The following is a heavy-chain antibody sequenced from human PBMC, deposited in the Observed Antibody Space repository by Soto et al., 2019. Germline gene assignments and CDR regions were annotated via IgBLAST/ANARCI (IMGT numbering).Heavy chain of an antibody. J-gene: IGHJ3*02. CDR3: ARDQSRRFPNAFDI. CDR2: IYYSGST. V-gene: IGHV4-30-4*01. Sequence: SETLSLTCTVSGGSISSGDYYWSWIRQSPGKGLEWIGYIYYSGSTYYNPSLKSRVTISVDTSKDQFSLKLSSVTAADTAVYYCARDQSRRFPNAFDIWGQGTMVT. CDR1: GGSISSGDYY. D-gene: IGHD3-3*01.